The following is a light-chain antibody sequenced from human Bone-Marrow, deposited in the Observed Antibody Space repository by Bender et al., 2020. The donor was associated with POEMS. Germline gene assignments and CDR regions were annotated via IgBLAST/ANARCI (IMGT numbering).Light chain of an antibody. Sequence: QSALTQPASVSGSPGQSITISCTGTSSDVGSYNLVSWYQQHPGKAPKLMIYEGSKRPSGVPDRFSGSKSGNTASLTVSGLQAEDEAAYYCSSYAGSHNWVFGGGTKLTVL. CDR2: EGS. J-gene: IGLJ3*02. V-gene: IGLV2-14*02. CDR3: SSYAGSHNWV. CDR1: SSDVGSYNL.